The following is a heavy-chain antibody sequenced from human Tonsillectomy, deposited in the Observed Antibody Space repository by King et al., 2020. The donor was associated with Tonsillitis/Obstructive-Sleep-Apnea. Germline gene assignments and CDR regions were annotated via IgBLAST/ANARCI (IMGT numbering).Heavy chain of an antibody. V-gene: IGHV3-49*05. CDR2: FRGKAFGGAT. CDR1: GFTFGDYA. J-gene: IGHJ4*02. Sequence: VQLVESGGGLVKPGRSLRLSCTASGFTFGDYAMSWFRQAPGKGLEWLGYFRGKAFGGATEFAASLKGRFTMSGDDSISIAYLQMNSLKTEDTAMYYCSRDPSGFHFDYWGQGTLVTVSS. CDR3: SRDPSGFHFDY.